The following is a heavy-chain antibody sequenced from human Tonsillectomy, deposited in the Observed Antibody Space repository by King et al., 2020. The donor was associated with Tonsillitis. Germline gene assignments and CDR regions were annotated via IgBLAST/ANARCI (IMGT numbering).Heavy chain of an antibody. CDR2: INPDGGYT. D-gene: IGHD6-19*01. CDR1: GYTFSRHW. J-gene: IGHJ5*02. CDR3: ARDHSIVVADIMSLCFDP. V-gene: IGHV1-46*01. Sequence: VQLVQSGAEMKKPGASVKVSCTASGYTFSRHWMHWVRQAPGRGLEWMGIINPDGGYTIYAQEFQGRVTITRDTSTSTVYMELSSLRSEDTAIYYCARDHSIVVADIMSLCFDPWGQGTLVTVSS.